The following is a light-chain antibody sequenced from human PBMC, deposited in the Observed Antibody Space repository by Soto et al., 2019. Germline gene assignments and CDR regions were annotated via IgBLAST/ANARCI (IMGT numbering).Light chain of an antibody. CDR3: PHSGSSRYT. V-gene: IGKV3-20*01. CDR2: GAF. CDR1: QSVRTSD. J-gene: IGKJ2*01. Sequence: EGVLTQSPGTLSLSPGERATLSCRASQSVRTSDVTWYQHQPGQAPRLLIYGAFNRATDIPDRFSGSGSGTDLTLTISRLEAEDLAVYYCPHSGSSRYTFGQGTRLEI.